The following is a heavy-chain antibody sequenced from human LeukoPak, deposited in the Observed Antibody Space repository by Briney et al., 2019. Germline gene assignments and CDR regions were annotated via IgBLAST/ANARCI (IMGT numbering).Heavy chain of an antibody. J-gene: IGHJ5*02. CDR2: ISSSSSYI. V-gene: IGHV3-21*01. Sequence: PGXSLRLSCAASGFTFSSYSMNWVRQAPGKGLEWVSSISSSSSYIYYADSVKGRFTISRDNTKNSLYLQMNSLRAEDTAVYYCADDCSSTSCYNRGAWGQGTLVTVSS. CDR3: ADDCSSTSCYNRGA. D-gene: IGHD2-2*02. CDR1: GFTFSSYS.